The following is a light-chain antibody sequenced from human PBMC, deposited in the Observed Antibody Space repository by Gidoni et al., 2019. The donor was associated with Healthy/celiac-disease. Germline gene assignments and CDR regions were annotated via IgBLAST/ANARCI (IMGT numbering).Light chain of an antibody. CDR3: QQYGSWYT. V-gene: IGKV3-20*01. J-gene: IGKJ2*01. CDR1: QSVSSSY. Sequence: ELVLTQSPGTLSLSPGERATLSCRASQSVSSSYLAWYQQKPGQAPRLLIYGASSRATGIPDRFSGSGSGTDFTLTISRLEPEDFAVYYCQQYGSWYTFXQXTKLEIK. CDR2: GAS.